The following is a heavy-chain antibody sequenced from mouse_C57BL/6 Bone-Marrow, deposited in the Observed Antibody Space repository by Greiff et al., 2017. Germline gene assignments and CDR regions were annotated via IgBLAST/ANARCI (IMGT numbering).Heavy chain of an antibody. D-gene: IGHD2-3*01. Sequence: EVKVVESGGGLVKPGGSLKLSCAASGFTFSDYGMHWVRQAPEKGLEWVAYISSGSSTIYYADTVKGRFTISRDNAKNTLFLHMTSLGSEDTAMCYCARPRWLPYAMDYWGQGTSVTVSS. CDR2: ISSGSSTI. V-gene: IGHV5-17*01. CDR1: GFTFSDYG. CDR3: ARPRWLPYAMDY. J-gene: IGHJ4*01.